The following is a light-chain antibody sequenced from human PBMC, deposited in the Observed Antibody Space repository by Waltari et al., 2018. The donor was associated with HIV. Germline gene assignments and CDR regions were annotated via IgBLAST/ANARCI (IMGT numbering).Light chain of an antibody. CDR3: QSYDNENPVL. CDR2: KDD. J-gene: IGLJ2*01. V-gene: IGLV6-57*01. Sequence: NFMLTQPHSVSEPPGKTVTVSCTRSSGRLASNYVQWYQQRPGSSPTTVSYKDDQRPSGVPDRFSGSIDNSSNSASLTISGLRPEDEADYYCQSYDNENPVLFGGGTKLTVL. CDR1: SGRLASNY.